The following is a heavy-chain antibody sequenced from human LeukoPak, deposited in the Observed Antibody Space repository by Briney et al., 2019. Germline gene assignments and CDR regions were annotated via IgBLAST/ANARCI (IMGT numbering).Heavy chain of an antibody. CDR2: ISYDGSYK. Sequence: GGSLRLSCAASGFTFSSYAMHWVRQAPGKGLEWVAVISYDGSYKDYADSVKGRFTVSRDNSKNTLYLQMDSLRAEDTAVYYCAKALSRSRSISVAGDGCGFDYWGQGTLVTVSS. CDR3: AKALSRSRSISVAGDGCGFDY. D-gene: IGHD6-19*01. V-gene: IGHV3-30*04. J-gene: IGHJ4*02. CDR1: GFTFSSYA.